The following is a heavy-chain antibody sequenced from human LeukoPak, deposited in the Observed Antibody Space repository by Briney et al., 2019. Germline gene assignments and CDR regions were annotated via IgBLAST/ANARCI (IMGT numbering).Heavy chain of an antibody. D-gene: IGHD6-19*01. Sequence: SETLSLTCTVSGGSISPYYWGWIRQPPGKGLEWIGSIYYSGSTYYNPSLKSRVTISVDTSKNQFSLKLSSVTAADTAVYYCARRGIIAVAGKEFDYWGQGTLVTVSS. V-gene: IGHV4-39*01. J-gene: IGHJ4*02. CDR1: GGSISPYY. CDR3: ARRGIIAVAGKEFDY. CDR2: IYYSGST.